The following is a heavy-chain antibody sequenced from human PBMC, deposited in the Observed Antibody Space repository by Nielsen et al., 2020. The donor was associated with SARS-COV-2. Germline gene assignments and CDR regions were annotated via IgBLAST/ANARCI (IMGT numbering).Heavy chain of an antibody. J-gene: IGHJ4*02. CDR2: INHSGST. D-gene: IGHD2-8*01. CDR1: GGSFSGYY. Sequence: GSLRLSCAVYGGSFSGYYWSWIRQPPGKGLEWIGEINHSGSTNYNPSLKSRVTISVDTSKNQFSLTLSSVTAADTAVYYCARSNGEFDYWGQGTLVTVSS. CDR3: ARSNGEFDY. V-gene: IGHV4-34*01.